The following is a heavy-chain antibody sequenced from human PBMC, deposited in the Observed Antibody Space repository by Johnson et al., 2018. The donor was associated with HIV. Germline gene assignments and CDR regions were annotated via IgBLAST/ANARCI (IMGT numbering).Heavy chain of an antibody. D-gene: IGHD3-22*01. CDR3: ARDRGGYYYDSSGLDAFDI. V-gene: IGHV3-30-3*01. Sequence: QVQLVESGGGVVQSGRSLRLSCAASGFTFGDSAIHWVRQAPGKGLEWVAVLSYDGSNEYYADSVKGRFTISRDNSKNTLYLQMNSLRAEDTAVYSCARDRGGYYYDSSGLDAFDIWGQGTMVTVSS. CDR1: GFTFGDSA. CDR2: LSYDGSNE. J-gene: IGHJ3*02.